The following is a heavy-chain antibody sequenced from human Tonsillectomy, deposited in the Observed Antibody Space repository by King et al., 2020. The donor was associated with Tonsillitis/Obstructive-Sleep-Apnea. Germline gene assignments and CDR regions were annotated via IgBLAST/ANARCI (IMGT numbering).Heavy chain of an antibody. CDR3: ARGFRLRTEVDY. Sequence: QLVQSGAEVKKPGASVKVSCKASGYTFTSYYMHWVRQAPGQGLEWMGIINPSGGSTNYAQKFQGRVTMTRDTSTSTVHMELSSLRSEDTAVYYCARGFRLRTEVDYWGQGTLVTVSS. J-gene: IGHJ4*02. CDR1: GYTFTSYY. D-gene: IGHD4-17*01. CDR2: INPSGGST. V-gene: IGHV1-46*01.